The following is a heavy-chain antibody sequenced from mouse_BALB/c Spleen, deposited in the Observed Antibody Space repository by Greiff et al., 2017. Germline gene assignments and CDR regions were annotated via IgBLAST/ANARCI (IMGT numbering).Heavy chain of an antibody. J-gene: IGHJ4*01. CDR3: ARGGLRRGMDY. CDR1: GYSITSDYA. Sequence: EVKLQESGPGLVKPSQSLSLTCTVTGYSITSDYAWNWIRQFPGNKLEWMGYISYSGSTSYNPSLKSRISITRDTSKNQFFLQLNSVTTEDTATYYCARGGLRRGMDYWGQGTSVTVSS. D-gene: IGHD3-1*01. V-gene: IGHV3-2*02. CDR2: ISYSGST.